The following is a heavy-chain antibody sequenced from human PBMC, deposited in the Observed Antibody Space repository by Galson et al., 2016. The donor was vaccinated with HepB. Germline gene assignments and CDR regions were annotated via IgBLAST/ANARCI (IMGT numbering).Heavy chain of an antibody. Sequence: SLRLSCAASGFTFSSYWMHWVRQVPGKGLVWVSRISTDGSSTTYADSVKGRFTISRDNAKNSLFLQMNSLRAEDTAVYYCARTSSGWNAMSSFDIWGQGTMVTVSS. CDR3: ARTSSGWNAMSSFDI. D-gene: IGHD6-19*01. CDR1: GFTFSSYW. CDR2: ISTDGSST. J-gene: IGHJ3*02. V-gene: IGHV3-74*01.